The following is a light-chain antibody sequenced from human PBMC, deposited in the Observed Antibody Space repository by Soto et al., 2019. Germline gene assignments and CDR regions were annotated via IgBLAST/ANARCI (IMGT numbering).Light chain of an antibody. CDR2: DVY. J-gene: IGLJ2*01. V-gene: IGLV2-11*01. CDR3: CSYAGSYTFVV. Sequence: QSALTQPRSVSGSPGQSVSISCTGTSSDVGNYNYVSWYQQHPGKAPKLIIYDVYKRPSGVPDRFSGSKSGNTASLTISGLQADDEADYYCCSYAGSYTFVVFGGGTKLTVL. CDR1: SSDVGNYNY.